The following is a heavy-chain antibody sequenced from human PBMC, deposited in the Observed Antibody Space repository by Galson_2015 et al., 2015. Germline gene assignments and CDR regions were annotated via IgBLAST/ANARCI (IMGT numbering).Heavy chain of an antibody. J-gene: IGHJ6*03. V-gene: IGHV5-51*01. Sequence: QSGAEVKKPGESLTISCKGSGYSFTSYWIGWVRQMPGKGLEWMGIIYPGDSDTRYSPSFQGQVTISADKSISTAYLQWSSLKASDTAMYYCARHSPGTTGTLHYYYYMDVWGKGTTVTVSS. D-gene: IGHD1-1*01. CDR1: GYSFTSYW. CDR3: ARHSPGTTGTLHYYYYMDV. CDR2: IYPGDSDT.